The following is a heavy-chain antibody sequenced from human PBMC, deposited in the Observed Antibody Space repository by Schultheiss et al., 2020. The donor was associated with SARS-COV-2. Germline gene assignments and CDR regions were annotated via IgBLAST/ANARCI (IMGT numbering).Heavy chain of an antibody. CDR2: IGTAGDT. Sequence: GGSLRLSCAASGFTFSSYDMHWVRQATGKGLEWVSAIGTAGDTYYPGSVKGRFTISRENAKNSLYLQMNSLRAEDTAVYYCARDGDSSGYQSYYYYGMDVWGQGTTVTVSS. CDR3: ARDGDSSGYQSYYYYGMDV. V-gene: IGHV3-13*01. D-gene: IGHD3-22*01. J-gene: IGHJ6*02. CDR1: GFTFSSYD.